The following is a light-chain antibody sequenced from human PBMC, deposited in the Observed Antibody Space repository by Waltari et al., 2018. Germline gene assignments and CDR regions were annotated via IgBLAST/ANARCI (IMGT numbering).Light chain of an antibody. CDR3: GTWDSSLSGAV. J-gene: IGLJ7*01. V-gene: IGLV1-51*02. Sequence: QSVLTQPPSVSAAPGQRVTISCSGGRSNIGNNYVSWYRQFPGTAPKLLIYEDTARPSGIACRFSGSKSGTSATLDITGLQAGDEADYYCGTWDSSLSGAVFGGGTHLTVL. CDR1: RSNIGNNY. CDR2: EDT.